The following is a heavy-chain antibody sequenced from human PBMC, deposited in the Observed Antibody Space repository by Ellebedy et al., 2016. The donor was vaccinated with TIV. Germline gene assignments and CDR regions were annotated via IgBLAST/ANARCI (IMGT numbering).Heavy chain of an antibody. CDR1: GGSISSSSYY. CDR3: AKDMKRITIFGVPKGTFDY. Sequence: SETLSLTXTVSGGSISSSSYYWGWIRQPPGKGLEWIGSIYYSGSTYYNPSLKSRVTISVDTSKNQFSPKLSSVTAADTAVYYCAKDMKRITIFGVPKGTFDYWGQGTLVTVSS. J-gene: IGHJ4*02. V-gene: IGHV4-39*07. CDR2: IYYSGST. D-gene: IGHD3-3*01.